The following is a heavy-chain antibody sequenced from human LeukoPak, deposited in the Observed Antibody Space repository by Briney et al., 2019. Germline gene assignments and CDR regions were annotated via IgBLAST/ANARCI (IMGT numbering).Heavy chain of an antibody. J-gene: IGHJ4*02. CDR1: GFTFTSES. V-gene: IGHV3-48*04. Sequence: GGSLRLSCAASGFTFTSESMNWVRQAPGKGLEWVSYISGGGNSIYYADSVKGRFTISRDNAKNSLYLQMNSLRAEDTALYYCAREVYCAADCPSPLDYWGQGTLVTVSS. D-gene: IGHD2-21*02. CDR3: AREVYCAADCPSPLDY. CDR2: ISGGGNSI.